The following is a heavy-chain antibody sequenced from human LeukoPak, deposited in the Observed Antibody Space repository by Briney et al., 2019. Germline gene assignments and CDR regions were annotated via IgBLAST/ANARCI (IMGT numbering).Heavy chain of an antibody. D-gene: IGHD3-10*01. CDR2: IYRTGST. CDR3: ARDLSITIIRGVTFDY. J-gene: IGHJ4*02. V-gene: IGHV4-59*08. Sequence: SETLSLTCTVSGGSISTYYWSWIRQPPGKGLEWIGNIYRTGSTYYNPSLTSRVTISIDTSKNQFSLKLSSVSAADTAVYYCARDLSITIIRGVTFDYWGQGALVTVSS. CDR1: GGSISTYY.